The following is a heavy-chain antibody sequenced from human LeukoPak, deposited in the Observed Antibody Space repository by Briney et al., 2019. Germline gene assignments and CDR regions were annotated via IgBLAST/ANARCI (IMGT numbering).Heavy chain of an antibody. CDR2: ISAYNGNT. CDR1: GYTFTSYG. V-gene: IGHV1-18*01. J-gene: IGHJ6*02. D-gene: IGHD5-18*01. CDR3: ARDGPILYSFFGNGV. Sequence: ASVRVSCKASGYTFTSYGISWVRQAPGQGLEWMGWISAYNGNTNYAQKLQGRVTMTTDTSTSTAYMELRSLRSDDTAVYYCARDGPILYSFFGNGVLGQGTTVTVSS.